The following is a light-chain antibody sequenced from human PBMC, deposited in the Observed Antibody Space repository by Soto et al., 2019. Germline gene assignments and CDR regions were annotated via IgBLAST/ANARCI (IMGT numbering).Light chain of an antibody. CDR2: DAS. CDR3: LQYDSYYT. V-gene: IGKV1-5*01. CDR1: QRITSW. Sequence: DIQLTQSPSTLSASVGDRVTITCRASQRITSWLAWYQQKPGKAPKLLIYDASRLQSGVPARFSGSGSGTEFTLTIISLQTDDFATYYCLQYDSYYTFGQGTKLDIK. J-gene: IGKJ2*01.